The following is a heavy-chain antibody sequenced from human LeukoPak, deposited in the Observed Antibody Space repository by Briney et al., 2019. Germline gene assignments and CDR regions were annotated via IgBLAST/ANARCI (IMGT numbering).Heavy chain of an antibody. CDR3: ARGGAYYDILTGYRNYYYYMDV. Sequence: SETLSLTCTVSGGSISSSSYYWGWIRQPPGKGLEWIGRIYISGSTNYNPSLKSRVTISVDTSKNQLSLKLSSVTAADTAVYYCARGGAYYDILTGYRNYYYYMDVWGKGTTVTISS. J-gene: IGHJ6*03. CDR2: IYISGST. CDR1: GGSISSSSYY. V-gene: IGHV4-61*05. D-gene: IGHD3-9*01.